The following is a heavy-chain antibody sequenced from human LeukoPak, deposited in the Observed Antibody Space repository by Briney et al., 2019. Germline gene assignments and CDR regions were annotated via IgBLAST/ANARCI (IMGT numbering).Heavy chain of an antibody. D-gene: IGHD6-19*01. CDR2: ISYDGSNK. Sequence: PGGSLRLSCAASGFTFSSYAMHWVRQAPGKGQEWVAVISYDGSNKYYADSVKGRFTISRDNSKNTLYLQMNSLRAEDTAVYYCARDRIAVAGTDFDYWGQGTLVTVSS. V-gene: IGHV3-30*01. J-gene: IGHJ4*02. CDR3: ARDRIAVAGTDFDY. CDR1: GFTFSSYA.